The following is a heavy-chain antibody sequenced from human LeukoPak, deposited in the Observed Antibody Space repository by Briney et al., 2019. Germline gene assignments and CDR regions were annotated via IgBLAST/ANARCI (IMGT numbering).Heavy chain of an antibody. CDR3: ARDSPMVRGLIGYFDL. J-gene: IGHJ2*01. V-gene: IGHV4-59*01. D-gene: IGHD3-10*01. CDR2: ISYSGSS. Sequence: PSETLSLTCTVSGVSISGYYWSWIRQPPGKGLEWIGYISYSGSSTYNPSLKSRVTISVDTSKNQFSLNLSSVTAADTAKYYCARDSPMVRGLIGYFDLWGRGTLVTVSS. CDR1: GVSISGYY.